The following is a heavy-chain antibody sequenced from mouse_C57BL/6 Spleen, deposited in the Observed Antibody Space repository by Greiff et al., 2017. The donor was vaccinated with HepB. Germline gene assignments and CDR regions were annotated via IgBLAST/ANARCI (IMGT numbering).Heavy chain of an antibody. CDR3: AVGGYYDGGAY. J-gene: IGHJ3*01. V-gene: IGHV14-2*01. CDR2: IDPEDGET. Sequence: VQLQQSGAELVKPGASVKLSCTASGFNIKDYYMHWVKQRTEQGLEWIGRIDPEDGETKYAPKFQGKATITADTSSNTAYLQLSSLTSEDTAVYYFAVGGYYDGGAYWGQGTLVTVSA. CDR1: GFNIKDYY. D-gene: IGHD1-1*01.